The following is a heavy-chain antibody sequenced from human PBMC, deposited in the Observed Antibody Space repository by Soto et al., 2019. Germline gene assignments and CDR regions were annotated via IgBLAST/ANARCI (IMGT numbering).Heavy chain of an antibody. D-gene: IGHD3-22*01. CDR3: AKDMDYYDSSGYWAEYFQH. J-gene: IGHJ1*01. V-gene: IGHV3-23*01. Sequence: EVPLLESGGGLVQPGGSLRLSCAASGFTFSSYAMSWVRQAPGKGLEWVSAISGSGGSTYYADSVKGRFTISRDNSKNTLYLQMNSVRAEDTAVYYCAKDMDYYDSSGYWAEYFQHWGQGTLVTVSS. CDR1: GFTFSSYA. CDR2: ISGSGGST.